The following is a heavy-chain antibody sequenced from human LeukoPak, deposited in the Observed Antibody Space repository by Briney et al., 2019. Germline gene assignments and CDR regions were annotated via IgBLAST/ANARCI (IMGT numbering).Heavy chain of an antibody. V-gene: IGHV1-46*01. CDR1: GYTFTSYY. Sequence: ASVKVSCKASGYTFTSYYMHWVRQAPGQGLEWMGIINPSGGSTSHAQKFQGRVTMTRDTSTSTVYMELSSLRSEDTAVYYCAKASAMIVVVSKHFDYWGQGTLVTVSS. D-gene: IGHD3-22*01. CDR2: INPSGGST. CDR3: AKASAMIVVVSKHFDY. J-gene: IGHJ4*02.